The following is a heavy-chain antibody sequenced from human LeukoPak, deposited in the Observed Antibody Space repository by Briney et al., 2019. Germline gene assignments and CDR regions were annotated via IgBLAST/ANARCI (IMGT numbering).Heavy chain of an antibody. Sequence: PGGSLRLSCAASGFTFSSYAMNWVRQAPGKGLEWVSTISGSGGSTYYADSVKGRFTISRDNSKNTLYLQMNSLRAEDTAVYYCAKDPRYYDILTGYSETGYWGQGTLVTVSS. CDR2: ISGSGGST. CDR3: AKDPRYYDILTGYSETGY. J-gene: IGHJ4*02. V-gene: IGHV3-23*01. CDR1: GFTFSSYA. D-gene: IGHD3-9*01.